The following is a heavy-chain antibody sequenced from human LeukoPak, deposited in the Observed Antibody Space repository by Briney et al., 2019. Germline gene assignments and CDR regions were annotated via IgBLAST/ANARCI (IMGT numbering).Heavy chain of an antibody. V-gene: IGHV3-7*01. CDR3: ARDPYSSGWPSYYYYGMDV. D-gene: IGHD6-19*01. CDR2: IKQDGSEK. CDR1: GFTFDDYA. Sequence: GRSLRLSCAASGFTFDDYAMHWVRQAPGKGLEWVANIKQDGSEKYYVDSVKGRFTISRDNAKNSLYLQMNSLRAEDTAVYYCARDPYSSGWPSYYYYGMDVWGQGTTVTVSS. J-gene: IGHJ6*02.